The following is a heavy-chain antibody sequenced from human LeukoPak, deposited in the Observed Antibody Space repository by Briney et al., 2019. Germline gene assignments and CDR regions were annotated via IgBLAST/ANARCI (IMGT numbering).Heavy chain of an antibody. CDR2: FDPEDGET. J-gene: IGHJ5*02. CDR3: ATGYYYGSSGYDRNWFDP. V-gene: IGHV1-24*01. CDR1: GYTLTELS. Sequence: ASVKVSCKVSGYTLTELSMHWVRQAPGKGLEWMGGFDPEDGETIYAQKFQGRVTMTEDTSTDTAYMELSSLRSEDTAVYYCATGYYYGSSGYDRNWFDPWGQGTLVTVSS. D-gene: IGHD3-22*01.